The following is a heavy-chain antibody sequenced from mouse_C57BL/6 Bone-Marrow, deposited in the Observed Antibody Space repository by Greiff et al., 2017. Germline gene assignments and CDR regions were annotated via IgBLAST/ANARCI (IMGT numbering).Heavy chain of an antibody. V-gene: IGHV1-64*01. CDR1: GYTFTSYW. J-gene: IGHJ3*01. Sequence: QVQLQQPGAELVKPGASVKLSCKASGYTFTSYWMHWVKQRPGQGLEWIGMIHPNSGSTNYNEKFKSKATLTVDKSSSTAHMQLSSLTSEDSAVYYCARPDDALFSYWGQGTLVTVSA. D-gene: IGHD2-3*01. CDR3: ARPDDALFSY. CDR2: IHPNSGST.